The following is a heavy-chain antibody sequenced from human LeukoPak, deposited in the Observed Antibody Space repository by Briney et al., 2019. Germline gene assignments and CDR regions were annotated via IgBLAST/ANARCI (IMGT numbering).Heavy chain of an antibody. D-gene: IGHD6-6*01. V-gene: IGHV3-66*03. CDR1: GFTVSSNY. Sequence: GGSLRLSCAASGFTVSSNYMIWVRQAPGKGLEWVSVIYISGSTYYADSVKGRFTISRDNSKNTLYLQMNSLKAEDTAVYYCARGPNVYGNSSGLIRDYYYYMDVWGKGTTVTVSS. J-gene: IGHJ6*03. CDR3: ARGPNVYGNSSGLIRDYYYYMDV. CDR2: IYISGST.